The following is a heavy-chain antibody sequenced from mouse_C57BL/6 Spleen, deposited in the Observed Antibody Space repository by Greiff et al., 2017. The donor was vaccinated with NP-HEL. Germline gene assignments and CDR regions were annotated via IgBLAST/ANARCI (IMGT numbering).Heavy chain of an antibody. V-gene: IGHV1-76*01. Sequence: VQLQQSGAELVRPGASVKLSCKASGYTFTDYDITWVRQRPGQGLEWVARICTGGGNTYYNEKFKGKATLTAEKSSSTAYMQLSSLTSEDSAVYFCARSGDYDGDYALGYWGQGTSVTVSS. CDR1: GYTFTDYD. CDR2: ICTGGGNT. CDR3: ARSGDYDGDYALGY. D-gene: IGHD2-4*01. J-gene: IGHJ4*01.